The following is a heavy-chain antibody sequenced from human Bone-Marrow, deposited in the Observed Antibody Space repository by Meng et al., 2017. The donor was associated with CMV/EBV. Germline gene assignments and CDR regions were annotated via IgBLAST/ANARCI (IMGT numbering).Heavy chain of an antibody. CDR3: ARTGESGSYYDAFDI. Sequence: SETLSLTCTVSGGSISSYYWSWIRQPPGKGLEWIGYIYHSGSTYYNPSLKSRVTISVDTSKNQFSLKLSSVTAADTAVYYCARTGESGSYYDAFDIWGQGTMVTVAS. J-gene: IGHJ3*02. CDR1: GGSISSYY. D-gene: IGHD1-26*01. V-gene: IGHV4-59*08. CDR2: IYHSGST.